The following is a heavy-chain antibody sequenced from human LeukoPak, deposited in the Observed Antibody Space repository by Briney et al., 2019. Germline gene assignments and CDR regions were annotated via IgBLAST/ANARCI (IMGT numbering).Heavy chain of an antibody. J-gene: IGHJ5*02. CDR3: ARIRSGGSSFYWFDP. CDR2: IYYSGST. D-gene: IGHD2-15*01. CDR1: GGSISSYY. V-gene: IGHV4-59*04. Sequence: NPSETLSLTCTVSGGSISSYYWSWIRQPPGKGLEWIGYIYYSGSTYYNPSLKSRVTISVDTSKNQFSLKLSSVTAADTAVYYCARIRSGGSSFYWFDPWGQGTLVTVSS.